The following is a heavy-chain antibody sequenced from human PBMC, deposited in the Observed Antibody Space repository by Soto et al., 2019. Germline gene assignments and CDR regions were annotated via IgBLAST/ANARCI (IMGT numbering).Heavy chain of an antibody. V-gene: IGHV4-61*01. D-gene: IGHD4-17*01. CDR3: ARGNTVLPDYYYGLDV. CDR1: GVSVSSGSYY. CDR2: IYYSGST. Sequence: TLSLTCTVSGVSVSSGSYYWSWIRQPPGKGLEWIGYIYYSGSTKYNPSLKSRVTISVDRSKNQFSLKLSSVTAADTAVYYCARGNTVLPDYYYGLDVWGQGTTVTVSS. J-gene: IGHJ6*02.